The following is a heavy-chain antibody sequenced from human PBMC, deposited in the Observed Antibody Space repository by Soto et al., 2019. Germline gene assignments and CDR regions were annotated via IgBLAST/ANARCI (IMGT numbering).Heavy chain of an antibody. D-gene: IGHD6-13*01. Sequence: LEILSLTCTVSGGSISSYCWSWIRQPPGKGLEWIGYIYYSGSTNYNPSLKSRVTISVDTSKNQFSLKLSSVTAADTAVYYCAVIAGAAAGTPFDYWGQGTLVTV. V-gene: IGHV4-59*08. CDR1: GGSISSYC. CDR3: AVIAGAAAGTPFDY. J-gene: IGHJ4*02. CDR2: IYYSGST.